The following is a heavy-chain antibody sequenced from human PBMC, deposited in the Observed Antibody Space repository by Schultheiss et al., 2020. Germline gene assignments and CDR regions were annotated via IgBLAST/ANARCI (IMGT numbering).Heavy chain of an antibody. V-gene: IGHV3-30-3*01. Sequence: GGSLRLSCAASGFTFSSYAMHWVRQAPGKGLEWVAVISYDGSNKYYADSVKGRFTISRDNSKNTLYLQMNSLRAEDTAVYYCARDDTLGGPGDYWGQGTLGTVSS. CDR2: ISYDGSNK. J-gene: IGHJ4*02. CDR1: GFTFSSYA. CDR3: ARDDTLGGPGDY. D-gene: IGHD2-15*01.